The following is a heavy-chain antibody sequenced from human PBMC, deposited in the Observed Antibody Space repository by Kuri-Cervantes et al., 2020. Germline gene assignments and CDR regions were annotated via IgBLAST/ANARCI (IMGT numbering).Heavy chain of an antibody. J-gene: IGHJ5*02. Sequence: ASVKVSCKASGYTFTSYGISWVRQAPGQGLEWMGWISAYNGNTNYAQKLQGRVTMTTDTSTSTAYMELRSLRSDDTAVYYCATVQSIAAVSGWFDPWGQGTLVTVSS. CDR2: ISAYNGNT. CDR1: GYTFTSYG. V-gene: IGHV1-18*01. D-gene: IGHD6-13*01. CDR3: ATVQSIAAVSGWFDP.